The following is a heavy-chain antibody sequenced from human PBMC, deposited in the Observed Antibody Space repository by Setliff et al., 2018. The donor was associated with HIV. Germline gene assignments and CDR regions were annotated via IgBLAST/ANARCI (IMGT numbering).Heavy chain of an antibody. CDR2: IYHGGST. V-gene: IGHV4-38-2*01. CDR1: GYSISSGYY. Sequence: PSETLSLTCAVSGYSISSGYYWGWIRQPPGKGLEWIGSIYHGGSTLYNRSLESRVTTSVDTSKNQLSLNLRSATAADTAVYYCARQKDHNFWSGFFIWGQGTLVTVSS. J-gene: IGHJ4*02. CDR3: ARQKDHNFWSGFFI. D-gene: IGHD3-3*01.